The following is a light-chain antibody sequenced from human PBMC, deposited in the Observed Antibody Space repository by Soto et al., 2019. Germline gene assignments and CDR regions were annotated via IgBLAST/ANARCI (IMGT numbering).Light chain of an antibody. Sequence: IQLTQSPSTLSAYVGDGVTLTCRASQSVSTWLAWYQQKPGKAPKLLIYKASNLESGVPSRFTGSGSGTEFTLTISSLQPDDFATYYCQQYNSWTFGQGTKV. J-gene: IGKJ1*01. V-gene: IGKV1-5*03. CDR1: QSVSTW. CDR3: QQYNSWT. CDR2: KAS.